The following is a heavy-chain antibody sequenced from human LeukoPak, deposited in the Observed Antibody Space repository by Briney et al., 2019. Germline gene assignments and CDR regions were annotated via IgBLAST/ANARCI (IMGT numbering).Heavy chain of an antibody. J-gene: IGHJ3*02. V-gene: IGHV3-30*03. CDR3: ARVGIRDAFDI. CDR2: ISYDGSNK. Sequence: PGGSLRLSCAASGFTFSSYGMHWVRQAPGKGLEGVAVISYDGSNKYYADSVKGRFTISRDNSKNTLYLQMNSLRAEDTAVYYCARVGIRDAFDIWGQGTMVTVSS. CDR1: GFTFSSYG. D-gene: IGHD3-10*01.